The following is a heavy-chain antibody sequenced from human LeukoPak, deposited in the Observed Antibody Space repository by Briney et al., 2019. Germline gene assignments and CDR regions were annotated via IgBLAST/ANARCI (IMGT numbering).Heavy chain of an antibody. Sequence: GGSLRLSCAASGFTFSSYAMSWVRQAPGKGLEWVAGISDSGGSTNYADSVKGRFTISRDNPKNTLYLQMNSLRAEDTAVYFCAKRGVVIRVILVGFHKEAYYFDSWGQGALVTVSS. CDR1: GFTFSSYA. CDR2: ISDSGGST. J-gene: IGHJ4*02. CDR3: AKRGVVIRVILVGFHKEAYYFDS. D-gene: IGHD3-22*01. V-gene: IGHV3-23*01.